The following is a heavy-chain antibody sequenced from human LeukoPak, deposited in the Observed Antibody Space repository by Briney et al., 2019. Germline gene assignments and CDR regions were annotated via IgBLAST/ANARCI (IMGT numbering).Heavy chain of an antibody. V-gene: IGHV3-48*04. CDR1: GFSFSSYT. J-gene: IGHJ6*02. CDR2: ISSSSSTI. D-gene: IGHD6-19*01. CDR3: ARDEGIAVDYYYGMDV. Sequence: GGSLRLSCAASGFSFSSYTMNWVRQAPGKGLEWVSYISSSSSTIYYADSVKGRFTISRDNAKNSLYLQMNSLRAEDTAVYYCARDEGIAVDYYYGMDVWGQGTTVTVSS.